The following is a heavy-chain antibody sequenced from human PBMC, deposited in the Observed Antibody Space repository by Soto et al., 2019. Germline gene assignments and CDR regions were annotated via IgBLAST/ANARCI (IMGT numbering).Heavy chain of an antibody. Sequence: QLQLQESGSGLVETSQTLSLTCAVSGGSISSGGYSWSWIRRPLGKGLGWIGYIYHSGRTYHNPSHNSQVTISVDRSKNQFSLKLSFMTAADTAVYYCARVPDYWRQGTLVTVSS. CDR3: ARVPDY. V-gene: IGHV4-30-2*01. CDR1: GGSISSGGYS. CDR2: IYHSGRT. J-gene: IGHJ4*02.